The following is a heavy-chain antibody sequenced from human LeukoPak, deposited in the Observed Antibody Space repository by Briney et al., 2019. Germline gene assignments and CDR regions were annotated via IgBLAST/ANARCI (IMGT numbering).Heavy chain of an antibody. CDR2: ISYDGSNK. V-gene: IGHV3-30-3*01. J-gene: IGHJ4*02. Sequence: GGSLRLSCAASGFTFSSYAIHWVRQAPGKGLEWVAVISYDGSNKYYADSVKGRFTISRDNSKNTLYLQMNSLRAEDTAVYYCARDKSGGGCDYWGQGTLVTVSS. D-gene: IGHD2-15*01. CDR1: GFTFSSYA. CDR3: ARDKSGGGCDY.